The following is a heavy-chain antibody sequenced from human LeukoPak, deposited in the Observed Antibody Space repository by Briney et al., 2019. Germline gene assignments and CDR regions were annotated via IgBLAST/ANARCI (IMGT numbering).Heavy chain of an antibody. Sequence: GGSLRLSCAASGFTFSSHGIHWVRQAPGKGLEWVAVISYDGSNKYYADSVKGRFTISRDNSKNTLYLQMNSLRPEDTAVYYCAKAFGRELTDSVDYWGQGTLVTVSS. CDR3: AKAFGRELTDSVDY. CDR2: ISYDGSNK. D-gene: IGHD1-26*01. J-gene: IGHJ4*02. CDR1: GFTFSSHG. V-gene: IGHV3-30*18.